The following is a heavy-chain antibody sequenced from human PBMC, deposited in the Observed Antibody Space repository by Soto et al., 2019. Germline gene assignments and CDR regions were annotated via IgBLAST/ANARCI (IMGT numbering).Heavy chain of an antibody. CDR2: ISAYNGNT. CDR1: GYTFTSYG. V-gene: IGHV1-18*01. D-gene: IGHD2-2*01. Sequence: QVQLVQSGAEVKKPGASVKVSCKASGYTFTSYGISWVRQAPGQGLEWMGWISAYNGNTNYAQKLQGRGTRTTDTSTSTAYMELRSLRSDDTAVYYCARDKYAGREYQLLSVWGKGTTVTVSS. CDR3: ARDKYAGREYQLLSV. J-gene: IGHJ6*04.